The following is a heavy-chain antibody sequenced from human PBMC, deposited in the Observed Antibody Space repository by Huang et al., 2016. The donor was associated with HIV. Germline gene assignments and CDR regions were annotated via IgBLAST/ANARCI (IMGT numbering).Heavy chain of an antibody. CDR1: GFKLSGFG. CDR2: ISYDGRSQ. J-gene: IGHJ4*02. Sequence: QVHLVESGGGVVQPGGSLRLYCDASGFKLSGFGMHWVRQVPGKGLEWVAVISYDGRSQFYTDAVKGRFTSSRDNSDNTLSLQMKGLRPDDTAVYYCAKESRWFSDFDHWGQGVLVSVSS. CDR3: AKESRWFSDFDH. D-gene: IGHD2-15*01. V-gene: IGHV3-30*18.